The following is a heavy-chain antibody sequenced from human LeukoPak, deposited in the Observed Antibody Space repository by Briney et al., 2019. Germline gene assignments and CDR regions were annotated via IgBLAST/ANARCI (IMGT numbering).Heavy chain of an antibody. CDR2: ISGSAGST. Sequence: GGSLKLSCAASGFTFSSYAMSWVRQAPGKGLEWVSGISGSAGSTYYADSVKGRFTISRDNSKNTLHLHMNSLRGEDTAVYYCAKDGRPTIGYVFDIWGQGTMVTVSS. V-gene: IGHV3-23*01. CDR3: AKDGRPTIGYVFDI. D-gene: IGHD4/OR15-4a*01. J-gene: IGHJ3*02. CDR1: GFTFSSYA.